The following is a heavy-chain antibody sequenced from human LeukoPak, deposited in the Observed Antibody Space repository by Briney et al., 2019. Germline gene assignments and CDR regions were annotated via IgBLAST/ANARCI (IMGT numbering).Heavy chain of an antibody. V-gene: IGHV3-30*18. CDR2: ISYDGSNK. CDR3: AKDKYSGSYGPLDY. D-gene: IGHD1-26*01. Sequence: GGSLRLSCAASGFTFSDYYMSWVRQAPGKGLEWVAVISYDGSNKYYADSVKGRFTISRDNSKNTLYLQMNSLRAEDTAVYYCAKDKYSGSYGPLDYWGQGTLVTVSS. CDR1: GFTFSDYY. J-gene: IGHJ4*02.